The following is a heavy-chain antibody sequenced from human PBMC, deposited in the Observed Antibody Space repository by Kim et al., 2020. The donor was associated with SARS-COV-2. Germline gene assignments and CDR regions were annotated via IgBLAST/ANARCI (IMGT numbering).Heavy chain of an antibody. D-gene: IGHD5-18*01. CDR2: ISYDGSNK. CDR1: GFTFSSYA. CDR3: ARSLYSWWYFDL. Sequence: GGSLRLSCAASGFTFSSYAMHWVRQAPGKGLEWVAVISYDGSNKYYADSVKGRFTISRDNSKNTLYLQMNSLRAEDTAVYYCARSLYSWWYFDLWGRGTLVTVSS. V-gene: IGHV3-30-3*01. J-gene: IGHJ2*01.